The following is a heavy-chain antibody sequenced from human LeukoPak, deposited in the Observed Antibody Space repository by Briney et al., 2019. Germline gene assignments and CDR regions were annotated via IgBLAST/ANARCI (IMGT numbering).Heavy chain of an antibody. CDR3: ARAPPISAPNWFDP. V-gene: IGHV3-74*01. J-gene: IGHJ5*02. Sequence: GGSLRLSCAASGFAFSSYWMHWVRQAPGKGLVWASHINIDGSSTSYADSVKGRFTISRDNAKNTLYLQMNSLRAEDTAVYYCARAPPISAPNWFDPWGQGTLVTVSS. CDR2: INIDGSST. CDR1: GFAFSSYW.